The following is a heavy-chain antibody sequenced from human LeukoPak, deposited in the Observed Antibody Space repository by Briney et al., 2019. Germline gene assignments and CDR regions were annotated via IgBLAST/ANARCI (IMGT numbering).Heavy chain of an antibody. D-gene: IGHD3-22*01. V-gene: IGHV4-34*01. Sequence: PSETLSLTCAVYGGSFSGYYWSWIRQPPGKGLEWIGEINHSGSTNYNPSLKSRVTISVDTSKNQFSLKLSSVTAADTAVYYCARGLADHYYDSSGYWTEDAFDIWGQGTMVTVSS. CDR1: GGSFSGYY. CDR3: ARGLADHYYDSSGYWTEDAFDI. CDR2: INHSGST. J-gene: IGHJ3*02.